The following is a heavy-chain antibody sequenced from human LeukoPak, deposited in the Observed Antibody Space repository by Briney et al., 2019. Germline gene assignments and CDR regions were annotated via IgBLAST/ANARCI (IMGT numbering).Heavy chain of an antibody. Sequence: ASVKVSCKASGYTFSAYYIQWVRQAPGQGLEWMGWINPNSGGTNYAQKFQGWVTMTTDTSTSTAYMELRRLRSDDTAVYYCARFASVAHFDNWGQGTLVTVSS. CDR2: INPNSGGT. D-gene: IGHD5-12*01. CDR1: GYTFSAYY. J-gene: IGHJ4*02. CDR3: ARFASVAHFDN. V-gene: IGHV1-2*04.